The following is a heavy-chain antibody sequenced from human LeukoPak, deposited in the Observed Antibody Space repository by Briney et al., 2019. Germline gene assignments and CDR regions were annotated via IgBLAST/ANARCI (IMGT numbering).Heavy chain of an antibody. Sequence: PGGSLRLSCAASGFTFTTYEMNWVRQAPGQGLEWISYIDNSGSVIIYADSVKGRFTISRDNAKNSVDLQMNSLRAEDTAVYYCARRSSPDYYYYYKDVWGKGTTVTISS. CDR2: IDNSGSVI. V-gene: IGHV3-48*03. CDR1: GFTFTTYE. D-gene: IGHD6-19*01. CDR3: ARRSSPDYYYYYKDV. J-gene: IGHJ6*03.